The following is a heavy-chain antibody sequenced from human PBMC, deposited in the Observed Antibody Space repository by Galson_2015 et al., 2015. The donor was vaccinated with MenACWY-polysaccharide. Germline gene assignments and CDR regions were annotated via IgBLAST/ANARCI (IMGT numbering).Heavy chain of an antibody. CDR3: TRGGGRYYVYY. Sequence: SVKVSCKASGYTFSDCYIHWVRQAPGQGLEWMGWINPNGGGTNYEQKYQARVTMTRDTSINTAYMELSRLSSDDTAVYYCTRGGGRYYVYYWGQGTLVTVSS. V-gene: IGHV1-2*02. D-gene: IGHD6-19*01. CDR1: GYTFSDCY. J-gene: IGHJ4*02. CDR2: INPNGGGT.